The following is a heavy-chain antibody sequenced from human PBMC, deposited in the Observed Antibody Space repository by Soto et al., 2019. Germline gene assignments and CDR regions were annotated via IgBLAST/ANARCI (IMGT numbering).Heavy chain of an antibody. CDR2: IRGTGGST. CDR3: AKPIAARAYYYYGMDV. Sequence: PGGSLRLSCAASGFTCSSYAMTWVRQAPGKGLEWVSAIRGTGGSTNYADSVKGRFTISRDDSKKTLYLQMNSLRAEDTAVYYCAKPIAARAYYYYGMDVWGQGTTVTVSS. J-gene: IGHJ6*02. D-gene: IGHD6-6*01. V-gene: IGHV3-23*01. CDR1: GFTCSSYA.